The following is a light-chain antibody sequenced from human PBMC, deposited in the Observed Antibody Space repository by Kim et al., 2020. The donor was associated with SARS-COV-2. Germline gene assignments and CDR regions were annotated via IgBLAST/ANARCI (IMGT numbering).Light chain of an antibody. V-gene: IGKV1-27*01. CDR2: AAY. CDR1: QGIRNY. Sequence: ASVGDRVTITCRASQGIRNYLAWYQQRPGKVPKLLIYAAYTLQSGVPARFSGSGSGTDFSLTISSLQPEDVGTYYCQKYNSAPLTFGGGTKVDIK. J-gene: IGKJ4*01. CDR3: QKYNSAPLT.